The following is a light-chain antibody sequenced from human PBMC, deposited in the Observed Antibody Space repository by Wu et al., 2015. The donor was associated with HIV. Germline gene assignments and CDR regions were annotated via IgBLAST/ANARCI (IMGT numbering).Light chain of an antibody. Sequence: ETVLTQSPATLSLSPGERVTLSCRASQSVSTNLAWYQQKPGQAPRLVIYGASTRATGIPARFSGSGSGTEFTLTISSMQSEDFAIYYCQQYNNWPYTFGQGTKLEIK. CDR2: GAS. J-gene: IGKJ2*01. V-gene: IGKV3-15*01. CDR3: QQYNNWPYT. CDR1: QSVSTN.